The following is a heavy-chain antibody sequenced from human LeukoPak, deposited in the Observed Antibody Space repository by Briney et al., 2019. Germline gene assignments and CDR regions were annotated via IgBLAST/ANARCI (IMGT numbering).Heavy chain of an antibody. CDR2: IGGSGGST. J-gene: IGHJ6*04. CDR1: GFTFTSYG. D-gene: IGHD3-10*02. CDR3: AELGITMIGGV. V-gene: IGHV3-23*01. Sequence: GGSLRLSCAASGFTFTSYGMTWVRQAPGKGLEWVSAIGGSGGSTYYADSVKGRFTISRDNSKNALYLQMNSLRAEDTAVYYCAELGITMIGGVWGKGTTVTISS.